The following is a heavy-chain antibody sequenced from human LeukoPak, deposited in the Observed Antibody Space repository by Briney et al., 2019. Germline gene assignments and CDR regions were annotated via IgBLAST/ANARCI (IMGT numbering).Heavy chain of an antibody. Sequence: GGSLRLSCAASGFTFSSYEMNWVRQAPGKGLEWVSYLSSSGSTIYYADSVKGRFTISRDNAKNSLYLQMNSLRAEDTAVYYCGSMAAAGTFDYWGQGTLVTVSS. J-gene: IGHJ4*02. CDR1: GFTFSSYE. CDR3: GSMAAAGTFDY. D-gene: IGHD6-13*01. CDR2: LSSSGSTI. V-gene: IGHV3-48*03.